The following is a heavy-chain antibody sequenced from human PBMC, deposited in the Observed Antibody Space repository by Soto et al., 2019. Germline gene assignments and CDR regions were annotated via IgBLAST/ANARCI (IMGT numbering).Heavy chain of an antibody. V-gene: IGHV1-18*01. CDR2: ISAYNGNT. D-gene: IGHD3-10*01. J-gene: IGHJ6*03. Sequence: GASVKVSCKASGYTFTSYGISWVRQAPGQGLEWMGWISAYNGNTNYAQKLQGRVTMTTDTSTSTAYMELRSLRSDDTAVYYCARADATYFTYETGNYYYMDVCGTGTTVTVSS. CDR3: ARADATYFTYETGNYYYMDV. CDR1: GYTFTSYG.